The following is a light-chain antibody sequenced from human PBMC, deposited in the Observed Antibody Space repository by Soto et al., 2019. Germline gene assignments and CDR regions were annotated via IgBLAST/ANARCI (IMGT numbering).Light chain of an antibody. J-gene: IGKJ2*01. CDR1: QSVSSNY. CDR3: QQYGSSPPYT. V-gene: IGKV3-20*01. Sequence: EIVLTQSPGTLSLSPGERVALSCRASQSVSSNYLAWYQQKPGQAPRLLLYGASSRATGIPDRFSGSGSGTDFTLTISRLEPEDFAVYYCQQYGSSPPYTFGQGTKLEI. CDR2: GAS.